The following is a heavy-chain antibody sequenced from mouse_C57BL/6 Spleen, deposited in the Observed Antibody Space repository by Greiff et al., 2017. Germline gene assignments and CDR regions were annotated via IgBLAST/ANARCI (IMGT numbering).Heavy chain of an antibody. CDR2: ISSGGDYI. CDR3: TSDTHYYGSSYGYFDV. D-gene: IGHD1-1*01. Sequence: EVKLVESGEGLVKPGGSLKLSCAASGFTFSSYAMSWVRQTPEKRLEWVAYISSGGDYIYYADTVKGRFTISRDNARNTLYLQMSSLKSADTAMYYCTSDTHYYGSSYGYFDVWGTGTTVTVSS. V-gene: IGHV5-9-1*02. CDR1: GFTFSSYA. J-gene: IGHJ1*03.